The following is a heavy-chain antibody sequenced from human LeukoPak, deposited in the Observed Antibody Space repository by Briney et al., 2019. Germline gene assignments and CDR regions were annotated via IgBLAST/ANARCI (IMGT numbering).Heavy chain of an antibody. D-gene: IGHD3-22*01. CDR2: IYGGGST. CDR1: GFTVSSKY. CDR3: AIGSYDSSGYSSYYLGY. Sequence: GGSLRLSCAASGFTVSSKYMSWVRQAPGKGLEWVSVIYGGGSTYYADSVKGRFTISRDDSQNTLYLQMNSLKAEDTAVYYCAIGSYDSSGYSSYYLGYWGQGTLVTVSS. J-gene: IGHJ4*02. V-gene: IGHV3-53*01.